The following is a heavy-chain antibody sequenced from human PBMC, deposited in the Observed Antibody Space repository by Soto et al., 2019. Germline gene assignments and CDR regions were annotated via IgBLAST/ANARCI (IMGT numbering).Heavy chain of an antibody. CDR1: GFTFSSHA. CDR2: ISGSGDRA. CDR3: ATSNWNDVEY. V-gene: IGHV3-23*01. Sequence: EVQLLDSGGGLVQPGGSLRLSCAASGFTFSSHAMSWVRQAPGKGLEWVSAISGSGDRAYYADSVKGRFTISRDNAKNTLYLQMNSLRAEDTALYYCATSNWNDVEYWGQGTLVTVS. D-gene: IGHD1-1*01. J-gene: IGHJ4*02.